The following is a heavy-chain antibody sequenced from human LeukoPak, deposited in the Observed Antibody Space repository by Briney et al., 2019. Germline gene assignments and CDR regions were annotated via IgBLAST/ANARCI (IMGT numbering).Heavy chain of an antibody. V-gene: IGHV4-30-4*01. Sequence: SETLSLTCTVSGGSISSGDYYWSWIRQPPGKGLEWIGYIYYSGSTYYNPSLKSRVTISVDTSKNQFSLKLSSVTAADTAVYYCASTNERDYGGPGNYGMDVWGQGTTVTVSS. CDR3: ASTNERDYGGPGNYGMDV. CDR2: IYYSGST. J-gene: IGHJ6*02. CDR1: GGSISSGDYY. D-gene: IGHD4-17*01.